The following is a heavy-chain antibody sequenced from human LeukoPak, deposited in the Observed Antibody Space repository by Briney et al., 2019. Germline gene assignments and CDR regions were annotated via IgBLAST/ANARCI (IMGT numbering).Heavy chain of an antibody. CDR1: GGSFSGYY. J-gene: IGHJ4*02. V-gene: IGHV4-34*01. CDR2: INHSGST. Sequence: PSETLSLTCAVYGGSFSGYYWRWIRQPPGKGLEWIGEINHSGSTNYNPSLKSRVTISVDTSKNQFSLKLSSVTAADTAVYYCARGNSKYSSGWYYFDYWGQGTLVTVSS. CDR3: ARGNSKYSSGWYYFDY. D-gene: IGHD6-19*01.